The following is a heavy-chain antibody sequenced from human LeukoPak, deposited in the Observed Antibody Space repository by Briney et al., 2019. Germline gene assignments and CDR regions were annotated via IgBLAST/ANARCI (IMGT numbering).Heavy chain of an antibody. CDR1: GGTFSIYA. D-gene: IGHD5-18*01. J-gene: IGHJ6*02. CDR3: ARGTDIVPDTAMVQRWIQLWSYGMDV. CDR2: IIPIFGTA. Sequence: GSSVKVSCKASGGTFSIYAISWVRQAPGQGLEWMGGIIPIFGTANYAQKFQGRVTITADESTSTAYMELSSLRSEDTAVYYCARGTDIVPDTAMVQRWIQLWSYGMDVWGQGTTVTVSS. V-gene: IGHV1-69*01.